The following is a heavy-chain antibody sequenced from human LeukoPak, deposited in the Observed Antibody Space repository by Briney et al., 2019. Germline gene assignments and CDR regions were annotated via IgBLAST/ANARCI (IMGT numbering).Heavy chain of an antibody. Sequence: PGGSLRLSCAASGFTLSSNYMSWVRQAPGKGLGWVSVIYSGGSTYYEDSVKGRFTISRDNSKNTLYLQMISLRAEDTAGYQFARFSSNGVSEFAYWGEGTVVTVSS. D-gene: IGHD2-8*01. CDR3: ARFSSNGVSEFAY. CDR1: GFTLSSNY. J-gene: IGHJ4*02. CDR2: IYSGGST. V-gene: IGHV3-66*02.